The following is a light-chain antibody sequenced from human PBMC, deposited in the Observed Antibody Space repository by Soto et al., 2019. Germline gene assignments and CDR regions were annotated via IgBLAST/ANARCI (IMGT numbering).Light chain of an antibody. J-gene: IGKJ1*01. CDR3: QQRSNWPRT. CDR2: DAS. Sequence: EIVLTQSPDTLSLSPGERATLSCRASQTVSSSLAWYQQKPGQAPRLLIYDASNRATGIPARFSGSGSGTDFTLTISSLEPEDVAVYYCQQRSNWPRTFGQGTKVEIK. CDR1: QTVSSS. V-gene: IGKV3-11*01.